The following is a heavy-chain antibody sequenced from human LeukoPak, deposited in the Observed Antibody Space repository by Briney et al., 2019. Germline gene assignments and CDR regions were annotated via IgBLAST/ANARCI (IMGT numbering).Heavy chain of an antibody. D-gene: IGHD3-22*01. Sequence: GGSLRLSCAASGFTFSSYSMNWVRQAPGKGLEWASYISSSSSTIYYADSVKGQFTISRDNAKNSLYLQMNSLRDEDTAVYYCARDTTGYCDSSGFDYWGQGTLVTVSS. CDR2: ISSSSSTI. V-gene: IGHV3-48*02. J-gene: IGHJ4*02. CDR3: ARDTTGYCDSSGFDY. CDR1: GFTFSSYS.